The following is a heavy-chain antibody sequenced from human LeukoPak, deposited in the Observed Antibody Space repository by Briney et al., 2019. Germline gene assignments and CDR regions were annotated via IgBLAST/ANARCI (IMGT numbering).Heavy chain of an antibody. V-gene: IGHV3-30*03. Sequence: GGSLRLSCAASGFTFSNYGMHWVRQPPGKGLEWVAVTSYDETHKYYADSVKGRFTISRDNSKNTLYLQMNSLRADDTAIFYCARDTRRFDYWGQGTLVTVSS. J-gene: IGHJ4*02. D-gene: IGHD2-2*01. CDR3: ARDTRRFDY. CDR2: TSYDETHK. CDR1: GFTFSNYG.